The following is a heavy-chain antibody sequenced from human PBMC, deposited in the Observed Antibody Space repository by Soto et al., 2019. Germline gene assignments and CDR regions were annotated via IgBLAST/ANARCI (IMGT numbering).Heavy chain of an antibody. CDR1: GFTFSDYY. J-gene: IGHJ4*02. CDR2: ISSSGSTI. Sequence: PGGSLRLSCAASGFTFSDYYMSWIRQAPGKGLEWVSYISSSGSTIYYADSVKGRFTISRDNAKNSLYLQMNSLRAEDTAVYYCARDEAYCGGECYSAIGLFAYWGQGTLVTVSS. D-gene: IGHD2-21*01. V-gene: IGHV3-11*01. CDR3: ARDEAYCGGECYSAIGLFAY.